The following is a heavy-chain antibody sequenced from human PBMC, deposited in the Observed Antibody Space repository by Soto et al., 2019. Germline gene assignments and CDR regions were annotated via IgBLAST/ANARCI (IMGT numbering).Heavy chain of an antibody. Sequence: GGSLRRSCAASGFTFSKGMSWVRQAPGKGLEWVSGMGGREDSTHYAGSVKGRFTISRDNSQNILYLQMKSLRAEDTAVYYCARDGNYYESSGPCFDYWGQGT. CDR3: ARDGNYYESSGPCFDY. CDR2: MGGREDST. J-gene: IGHJ4*02. D-gene: IGHD3-22*01. CDR1: GFTFSKG. V-gene: IGHV3-23*01.